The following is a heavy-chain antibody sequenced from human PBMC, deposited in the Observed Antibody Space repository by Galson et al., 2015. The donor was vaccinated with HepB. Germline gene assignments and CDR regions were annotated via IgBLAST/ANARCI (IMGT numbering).Heavy chain of an antibody. CDR3: ARDRRFVRGWISEVDY. J-gene: IGHJ4*02. CDR2: VWDDGSKN. V-gene: IGHV3-33*01. Sequence: SLRLSCAASGFTFSNYGMHWVRQAPGKGLQWVAVVWDDGSKNYYADSVKGRFTISRDNSKNTLYLQMNSLRAEDTAVYYCARDRRFVRGWISEVDYWGQGTLVTVSS. D-gene: IGHD5-12*01. CDR1: GFTFSNYG.